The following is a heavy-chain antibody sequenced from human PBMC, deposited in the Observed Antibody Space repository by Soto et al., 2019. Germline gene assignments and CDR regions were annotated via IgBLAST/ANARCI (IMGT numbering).Heavy chain of an antibody. Sequence: GGSLRLSCATSGFTFKSYTLHWVRQTPGRGLQWVAVTSYDGSNKYYADSVRGRFTISRDNSNSTLYLQMNSLRADDSAVYYCVGASMWTGKGLEYWGQGALVTVSS. CDR1: GFTFKSYT. CDR2: TSYDGSNK. V-gene: IGHV3-30-3*01. J-gene: IGHJ4*02. D-gene: IGHD3-10*02. CDR3: VGASMWTGKGLEY.